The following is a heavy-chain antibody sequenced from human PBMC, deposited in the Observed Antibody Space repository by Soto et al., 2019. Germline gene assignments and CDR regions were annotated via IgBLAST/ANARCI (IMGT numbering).Heavy chain of an antibody. CDR3: ARDYRPPWFDP. V-gene: IGHV3-11*01. CDR1: GFTLSDYY. J-gene: IGHJ5*02. D-gene: IGHD3-16*02. Sequence: PGGSLRLSCAASGFTLSDYYMSWIRQAPGKGLEWVSYISSSGSTIYYADSVKGRFAISRDNAKNSLYLQMNSLRAEDTAVYYCARDYRPPWFDPWGQGTLVTVSS. CDR2: ISSSGSTI.